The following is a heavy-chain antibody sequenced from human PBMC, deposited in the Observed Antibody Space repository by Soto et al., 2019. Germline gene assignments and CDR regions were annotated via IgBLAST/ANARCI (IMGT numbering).Heavy chain of an antibody. Sequence: QVQLVQSGAEVKKPGSSVKVSCKASGGTVSYYTISWVRQAPRQGLEWMGRIIPILGIANYAQKFQGRVTITADKSTSTVYMELSSLRSEDTAVYYCASNYGGNSYWGQGTLVTVSS. CDR1: GGTVSYYT. CDR3: ASNYGGNSY. V-gene: IGHV1-69*02. J-gene: IGHJ4*02. D-gene: IGHD4-17*01. CDR2: IIPILGIA.